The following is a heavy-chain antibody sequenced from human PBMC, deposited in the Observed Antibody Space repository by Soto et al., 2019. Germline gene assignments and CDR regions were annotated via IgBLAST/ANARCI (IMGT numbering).Heavy chain of an antibody. CDR3: ATQADYSNYYYYYMDV. J-gene: IGHJ6*03. D-gene: IGHD4-4*01. Sequence: SETLSLTCAVSSGSISSSNWWSWVRQPPGKGLEWIGGIYHSGSTNYNPSLKSRVTISVDKSKNQFSLKLSSVTAADTAVYYCATQADYSNYYYYYMDVWGKGTTVTVSS. CDR2: IYHSGST. CDR1: SGSISSSNW. V-gene: IGHV4-4*02.